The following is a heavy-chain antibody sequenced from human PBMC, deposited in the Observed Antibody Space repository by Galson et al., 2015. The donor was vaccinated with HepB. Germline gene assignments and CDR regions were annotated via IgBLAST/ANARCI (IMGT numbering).Heavy chain of an antibody. CDR1: GDSVSSHRAG. CDR2: IYYRSRWYN. J-gene: IGHJ6*02. Sequence: CAISGDSVSSHRAGWNWIRQSPSRGLEWLGTIYYRSRWYNDYAVSVKGRISINPDTSKNQFSLHLNSVVPEDTAVYYCARDGSRDWYGDYRGMDVWGQGTTVIVSS. V-gene: IGHV6-1*01. D-gene: IGHD4-17*01. CDR3: ARDGSRDWYGDYRGMDV.